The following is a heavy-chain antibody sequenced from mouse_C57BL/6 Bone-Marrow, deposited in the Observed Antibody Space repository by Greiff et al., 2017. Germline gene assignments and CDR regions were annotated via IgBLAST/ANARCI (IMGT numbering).Heavy chain of an antibody. CDR2: IYPRSGNT. J-gene: IGHJ2*01. Sequence: QVQLQQSGAELARPGASVKLSCKASGCTFTSYGISWVKQRTGQGLEWIGEIYPRSGNTYYNEKFKGKATLTADKSSSTAYMELRSLTSEDSAVYFCAREGYYYGSSYFDYWGQGTTLTVSS. V-gene: IGHV1-81*01. D-gene: IGHD1-1*01. CDR3: AREGYYYGSSYFDY. CDR1: GCTFTSYG.